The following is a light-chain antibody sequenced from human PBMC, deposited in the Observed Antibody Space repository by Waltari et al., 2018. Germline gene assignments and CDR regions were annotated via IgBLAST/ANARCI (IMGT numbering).Light chain of an antibody. CDR1: NIGSYS. Sequence: SYVLPQPPSVSVAPGETARITCGGDNIGSYSVHWYQQKPGQAPVLVIRYDSDRPSGIPERFSGSNSANTATLTISRVEAGDEANYYCQVWHAAIDPGVFGTGTEVTV. V-gene: IGLV3-21*04. CDR3: QVWHAAIDPGV. J-gene: IGLJ1*01. CDR2: YDS.